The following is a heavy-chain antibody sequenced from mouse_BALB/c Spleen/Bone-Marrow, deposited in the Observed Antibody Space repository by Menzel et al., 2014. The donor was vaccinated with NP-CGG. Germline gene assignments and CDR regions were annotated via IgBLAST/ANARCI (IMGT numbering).Heavy chain of an antibody. CDR1: GYSFTSYW. J-gene: IGHJ3*01. CDR3: TFLVKEDFAY. CDR2: IYPGNSDT. V-gene: IGHV1-5*01. D-gene: IGHD2-10*02. Sequence: EVQLQQSGTVLARPGASVKMSCKASGYSFTSYWMHWVKQRPGQGLEWIGAIYPGNSDTTYKQKFKGKAKLTAVTSASTAYMELSNLTNEDSAVYYCTFLVKEDFAYWGQGTLVTVSA.